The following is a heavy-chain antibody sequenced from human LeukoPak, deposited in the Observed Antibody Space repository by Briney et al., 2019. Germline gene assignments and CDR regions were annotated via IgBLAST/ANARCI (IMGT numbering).Heavy chain of an antibody. D-gene: IGHD3-9*01. CDR1: GYSISSGYY. CDR3: ARDAPDYDILTGYENWFDP. J-gene: IGHJ5*02. Sequence: PSETLSLTCAVSGYSISSGYYWGWIRQPPGKGLEWIGSIYQSGSTYYNPSLKSRVTISVDTSKNQFSLKLSSVTAADTAVYYCARDAPDYDILTGYENWFDPWGQGTLVTVSS. CDR2: IYQSGST. V-gene: IGHV4-38-2*02.